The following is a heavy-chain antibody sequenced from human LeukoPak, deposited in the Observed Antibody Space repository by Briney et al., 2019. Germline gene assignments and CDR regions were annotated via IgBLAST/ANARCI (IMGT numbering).Heavy chain of an antibody. Sequence: GESLKISRKGSGYSFANYWIAWVRQTPGKGLEWMGIIYPGDSDTRYSPSFQGQVTISADKSISTAYLQWSSLWASDTAMYYCARVSSSWYGDYWGQGTLVTVSS. D-gene: IGHD6-13*01. CDR2: IYPGDSDT. V-gene: IGHV5-51*01. CDR1: GYSFANYW. J-gene: IGHJ4*02. CDR3: ARVSSSWYGDY.